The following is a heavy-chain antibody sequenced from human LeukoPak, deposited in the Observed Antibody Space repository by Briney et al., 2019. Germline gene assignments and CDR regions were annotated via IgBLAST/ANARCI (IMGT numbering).Heavy chain of an antibody. CDR1: GGTFSSYA. CDR3: ARDLSTIFGVVNQYYCMDV. Sequence: SVKVSCKASGGTFSSYAISWVRQAPGQGLEWMGGIIPISGTANYAQKFQGRVTITADESTSTAYMELSSLRSEDTAVYYCARDLSTIFGVVNQYYCMDVWGKGTTVTVSS. J-gene: IGHJ6*03. V-gene: IGHV1-69*13. CDR2: IIPISGTA. D-gene: IGHD3-3*01.